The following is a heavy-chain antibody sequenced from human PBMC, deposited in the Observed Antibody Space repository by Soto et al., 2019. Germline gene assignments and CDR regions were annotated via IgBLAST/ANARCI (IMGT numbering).Heavy chain of an antibody. CDR2: ISTYNGNT. CDR3: ARDGYGDYGY. CDR1: GYTFTSNG. V-gene: IGHV1-18*01. D-gene: IGHD4-17*01. Sequence: QVQLVQSGAEVKKPGTSVKVSCKASGYTFTSNGISWVRQAPGQGLEWMGWISTYNGNTNYAQKLKGRVTRTRDTATSIAYMELRDLRSDDTAVYYCARDGYGDYGYWGQGSLVTVSS. J-gene: IGHJ4*02.